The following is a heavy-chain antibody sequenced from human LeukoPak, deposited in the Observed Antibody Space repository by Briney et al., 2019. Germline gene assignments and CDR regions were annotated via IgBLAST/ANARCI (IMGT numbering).Heavy chain of an antibody. CDR3: ARSQTAGWFRYFDY. CDR1: GYTFTGYY. D-gene: IGHD6-13*01. Sequence: EASVKVSCKASGYTFTGYYMHWVRQAPGQGLEWMGWINPNSGGTNYAQKFQGWVTMTRDTSISTAYMELSRLRSDDTAVYYCARSQTAGWFRYFDYWGQGTLVTVSS. V-gene: IGHV1-2*04. CDR2: INPNSGGT. J-gene: IGHJ4*02.